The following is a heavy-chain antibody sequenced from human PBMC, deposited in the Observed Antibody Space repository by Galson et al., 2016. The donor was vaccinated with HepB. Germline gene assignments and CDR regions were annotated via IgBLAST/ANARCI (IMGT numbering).Heavy chain of an antibody. D-gene: IGHD4-17*01. Sequence: SLRLSCAASGFTFSSYAMSWVRQAPGKGLEWVSAISGTGGSTYYADSVKGRFTISRDNARNSLYLQMNSLRAEDTAVYYCARDPVQDFDYWGQGILVTVSS. J-gene: IGHJ4*02. CDR2: ISGTGGST. CDR1: GFTFSSYA. CDR3: ARDPVQDFDY. V-gene: IGHV3-23*01.